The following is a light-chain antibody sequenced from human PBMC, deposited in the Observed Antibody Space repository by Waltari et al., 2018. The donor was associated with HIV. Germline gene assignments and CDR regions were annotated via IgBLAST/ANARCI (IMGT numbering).Light chain of an antibody. CDR1: QTISNNY. CDR2: DAS. J-gene: IGKJ2*02. CDR3: QQYASSPWT. V-gene: IGKV3D-20*01. Sequence: IVLTQSPATLSLSPGERATLSCGASQTISNNYLAWYQQKPGLPPSLVIYDASHRAGVIPDRFGGSGSGTDFTLTINRLEPDDFAVYYCQQYASSPWTFGQGTKLEVK.